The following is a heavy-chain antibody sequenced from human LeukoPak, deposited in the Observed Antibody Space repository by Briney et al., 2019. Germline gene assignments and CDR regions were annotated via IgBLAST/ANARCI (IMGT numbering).Heavy chain of an antibody. CDR3: ARVDGITIFGVVSRWFDP. D-gene: IGHD3-3*01. CDR2: IKQDGSEK. Sequence: GGSLRLSCAASGFTFSGYWMSWVRQAPGKGLEWVANIKQDGSEKYYVDSVKGRFTISRDNAKNSLYLQMNSLRAEDTAVYYCARVDGITIFGVVSRWFDPWGQGTLVTVSS. J-gene: IGHJ5*02. V-gene: IGHV3-7*01. CDR1: GFTFSGYW.